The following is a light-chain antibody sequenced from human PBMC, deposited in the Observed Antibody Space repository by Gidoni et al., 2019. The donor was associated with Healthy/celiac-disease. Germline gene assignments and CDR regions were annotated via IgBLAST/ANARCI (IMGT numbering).Light chain of an antibody. CDR3: QQSYSTPWT. J-gene: IGKJ1*01. V-gene: IGKV1-39*01. Sequence: SVGDRVTITCRASQSISSYLNWYQQKPGKAPKLLIYAASSLQSGVPSRFSGSGSGTDFTLTISSLQPEDFATYYCQQSYSTPWTFGQGTKVEIK. CDR2: AAS. CDR1: QSISSY.